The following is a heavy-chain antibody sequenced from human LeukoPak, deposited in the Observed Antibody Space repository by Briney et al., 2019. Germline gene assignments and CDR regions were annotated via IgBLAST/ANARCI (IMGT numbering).Heavy chain of an antibody. CDR3: AREGGDFDWLLKTKRFDP. J-gene: IGHJ5*02. Sequence: SETLSLTCTVSGGSISSSSYYWGWIRQPPGKGLEWIGSIYYSGSTYYNPSLKSRVTISVDTSKNQFSLKLSSVTAADTAVYYCAREGGDFDWLLKTKRFDPWGQGTLVTVSS. V-gene: IGHV4-39*02. CDR2: IYYSGST. CDR1: GGSISSSSYY. D-gene: IGHD3-9*01.